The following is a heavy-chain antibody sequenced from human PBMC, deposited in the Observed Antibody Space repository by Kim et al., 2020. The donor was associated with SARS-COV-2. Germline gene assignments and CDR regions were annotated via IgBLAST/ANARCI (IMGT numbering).Heavy chain of an antibody. Sequence: ASVKVSCKASGYTFTSYAMNWVRQAPGQGLEWMGWINTNTGNPTYAQGFTGRFVFSLDTSVSTAYLQISSLKAEDTAVYYCARVDYSKRDYYYYGMDVWGQGTTVTVSS. CDR1: GYTFTSYA. CDR3: ARVDYSKRDYYYYGMDV. CDR2: INTNTGNP. D-gene: IGHD4-4*01. J-gene: IGHJ6*02. V-gene: IGHV7-4-1*02.